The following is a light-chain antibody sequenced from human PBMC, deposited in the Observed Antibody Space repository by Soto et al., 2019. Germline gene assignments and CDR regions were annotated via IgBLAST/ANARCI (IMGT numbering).Light chain of an antibody. V-gene: IGKV3-11*01. CDR3: QHRMNWPLT. Sequence: EIVLTQSPATLSLSPVERATLCCRASQSVSSYLLWYQQKPGQAPRLLIYDASNRATGIPARFSGSGSETDFTLTISSLEPEHFAVYYCQHRMNWPLTFGQGTRLEI. CDR1: QSVSSY. J-gene: IGKJ5*01. CDR2: DAS.